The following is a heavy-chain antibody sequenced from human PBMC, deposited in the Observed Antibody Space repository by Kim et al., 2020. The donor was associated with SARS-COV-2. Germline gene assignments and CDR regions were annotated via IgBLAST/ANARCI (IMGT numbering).Heavy chain of an antibody. CDR3: AKDPLRIIAAAVLFDY. D-gene: IGHD6-13*01. V-gene: IGHV3-23*01. Sequence: SVKGRFTISRDNSKNTLYLQMNSLRAEDTAVYYCAKDPLRIIAAAVLFDYWGQGTLVTVSS. J-gene: IGHJ4*02.